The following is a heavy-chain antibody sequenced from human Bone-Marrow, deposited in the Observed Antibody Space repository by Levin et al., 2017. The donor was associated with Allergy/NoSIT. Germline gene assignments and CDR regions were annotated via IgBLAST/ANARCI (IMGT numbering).Heavy chain of an antibody. D-gene: IGHD6-19*01. V-gene: IGHV3-23*01. CDR3: AKNRQWLARKSFDC. J-gene: IGHJ4*02. Sequence: GGSLRLSCAASGFTFTSYAMSWVRQAPGKGLEWVSGISGSGDSTYYADSVKGRFTISRDYSKNTLYLQMNSLRAEDTAIYYCAKNRQWLARKSFDCWGKGTLVTVSS. CDR2: ISGSGDST. CDR1: GFTFTSYA.